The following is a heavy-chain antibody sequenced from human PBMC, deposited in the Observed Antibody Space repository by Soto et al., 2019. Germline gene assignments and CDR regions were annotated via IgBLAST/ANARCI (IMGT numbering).Heavy chain of an antibody. CDR1: GYTFTSYY. Sequence: GASVKVSCKASGYTFTSYYMHWVRQAPGQGLEWMGIINPSGGSTSYAQKFQGRVTMTRDTSTSTVYMELSSLRSEDTAVYYCATTKSIAARPGVTGWFDPWGQGTLVTVSS. CDR2: INPSGGST. D-gene: IGHD6-6*01. V-gene: IGHV1-46*01. J-gene: IGHJ5*02. CDR3: ATTKSIAARPGVTGWFDP.